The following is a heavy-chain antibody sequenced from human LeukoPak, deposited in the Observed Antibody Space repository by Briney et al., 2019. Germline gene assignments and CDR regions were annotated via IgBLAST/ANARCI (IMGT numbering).Heavy chain of an antibody. CDR1: GGSVSSGSYY. D-gene: IGHD6-19*01. CDR3: ARAGKQWLVRPGPRSAGFDP. Sequence: PSETLSLTCTVSGGSVSSGSYYWSWIRQPPGKGLEWIGEINHSGSTNYNPSLKSRVTISVDTSKNQFSLKLSSVTAADTAVYYCARAGKQWLVRPGPRSAGFDPWGQGTLVTVSS. V-gene: IGHV4-39*07. CDR2: INHSGST. J-gene: IGHJ5*02.